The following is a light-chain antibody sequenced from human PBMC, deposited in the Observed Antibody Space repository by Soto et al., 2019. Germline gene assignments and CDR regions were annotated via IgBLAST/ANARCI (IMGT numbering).Light chain of an antibody. CDR1: QGISSY. V-gene: IGKV1-8*01. Sequence: AIRMTQSPSSLSASTGDRVTITCRASQGISSYLAWYQQKPGKAPKLLIYAASTLQSGVPSRFSGSGSGTDFTLTISGLQSEDFATSYCQHYYSYPSWTFGQGTKVEIK. J-gene: IGKJ1*01. CDR2: AAS. CDR3: QHYYSYPSWT.